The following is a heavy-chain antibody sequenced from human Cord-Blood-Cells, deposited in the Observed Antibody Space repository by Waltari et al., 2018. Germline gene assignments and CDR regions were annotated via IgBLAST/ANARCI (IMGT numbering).Heavy chain of an antibody. J-gene: IGHJ5*02. V-gene: IGHV1-24*01. D-gene: IGHD6-13*01. CDR2: FEPEDGET. CDR3: ATVHHGYSSSWYTMYNWFDP. CDR1: GYTLTELS. Sequence: QVQLVQSGAEVKKPGASVKVSCKVSGYTLTELSMHWVRQAPGKGLEWMGGFEPEDGETIYAQKFQGRVHLTEDTSTDTAYMELSSLRSEDTAVYYCATVHHGYSSSWYTMYNWFDPWGQGTLVTVSS.